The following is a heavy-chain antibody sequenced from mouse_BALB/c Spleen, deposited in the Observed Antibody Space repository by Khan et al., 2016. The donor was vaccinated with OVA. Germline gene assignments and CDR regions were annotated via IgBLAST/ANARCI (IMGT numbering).Heavy chain of an antibody. CDR3: ARAYFGNYEFAY. J-gene: IGHJ3*01. D-gene: IGHD2-10*01. CDR1: GYTFTSYW. Sequence: VQLQQSGAELVKPGASVKLSCKTSGYTFTSYWLQWVKQRPGQGLGWIGEIFPGTGTTYFNENFKGKATLTIDTSSSTAFMQLSSLTSEDSAVYFCARAYFGNYEFAYWGQGTLVTVST. CDR2: IFPGTGTT. V-gene: IGHV1S132*01.